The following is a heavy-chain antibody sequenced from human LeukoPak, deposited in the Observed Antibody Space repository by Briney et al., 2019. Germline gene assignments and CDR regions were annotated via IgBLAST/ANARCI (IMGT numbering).Heavy chain of an antibody. Sequence: PGGSLRLSCAASGFTFDNYAMHWVRQAPGKGLEWVSGISWNSGSIGYADSVKGRFTISRDNAKNSLYLQMNSLRAEDTALYYCAKDKWPWGSSLDYCGQGTLVTVSS. V-gene: IGHV3-9*01. CDR3: AKDKWPWGSSLDY. CDR1: GFTFDNYA. CDR2: ISWNSGSI. D-gene: IGHD6-6*01. J-gene: IGHJ4*02.